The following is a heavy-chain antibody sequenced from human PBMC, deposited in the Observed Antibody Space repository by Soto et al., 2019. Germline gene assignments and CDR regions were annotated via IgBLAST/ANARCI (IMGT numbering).Heavy chain of an antibody. D-gene: IGHD3-22*01. Sequence: QVQLQESGPGLVKPSQTLSLTCTVSGGSISSADYYWGWIRQPPGKGLEWIGYIYHSGSAYYNPSLNRRITMSVDTSENHFSLNLNSVTAADTAVYYCARERVDYYDSSGYYRWFDPWGQANLFTVAS. CDR3: ARERVDYYDSSGYYRWFDP. V-gene: IGHV4-30-4*01. CDR2: IYHSGSA. J-gene: IGHJ5*02. CDR1: GGSISSADYY.